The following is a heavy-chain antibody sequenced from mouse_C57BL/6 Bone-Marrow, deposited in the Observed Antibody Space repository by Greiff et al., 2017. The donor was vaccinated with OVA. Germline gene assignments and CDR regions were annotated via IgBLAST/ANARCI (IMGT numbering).Heavy chain of an antibody. V-gene: IGHV7-3*01. D-gene: IGHD5-5*01. J-gene: IGHJ2*01. Sequence: EVQLVESGGGLVQPGGSLSLSCAASGFTFTDYYMSWVRQPPGKALEWLGFIRNKANGYTAEYSASVKGRFTISRDNPQSILYLQMNALRAEDSATYYCARYNYPYYFDYWGQGTTLTVSS. CDR1: GFTFTDYY. CDR2: IRNKANGYTA. CDR3: ARYNYPYYFDY.